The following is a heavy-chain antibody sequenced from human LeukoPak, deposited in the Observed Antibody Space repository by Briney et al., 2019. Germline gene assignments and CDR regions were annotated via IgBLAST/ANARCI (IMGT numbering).Heavy chain of an antibody. V-gene: IGHV3-74*01. CDR1: GFTFSSYW. CDR2: INSDGSST. D-gene: IGHD5-24*01. CDR3: ATEITPYYYMDV. Sequence: PGGSLRLSCAASGFTFSSYWVHWVRQAPGKGLVWVSRINSDGSSTSYADSVKGRFTISRDNAKNTLYLQMNSLRADDTAVYYCATEITPYYYMDVWGKGTTVTVSS. J-gene: IGHJ6*03.